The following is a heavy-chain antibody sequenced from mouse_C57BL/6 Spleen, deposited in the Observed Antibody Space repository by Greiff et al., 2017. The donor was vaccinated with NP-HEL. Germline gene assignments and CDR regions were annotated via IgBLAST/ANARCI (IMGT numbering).Heavy chain of an antibody. J-gene: IGHJ3*01. D-gene: IGHD2-4*01. CDR3: ARQSDYGEFAY. CDR1: GFTFSSYG. Sequence: EVQLVESGGDLVKPGGSLKLSCAASGFTFSSYGMSWVRQTPDKRLEWVATISSGGSYTYYPDSVKGRFTISRDNAKNTLYLQMSSLKSEDTAMYYCARQSDYGEFAYWGQGTLVTVSA. CDR2: ISSGGSYT. V-gene: IGHV5-6*01.